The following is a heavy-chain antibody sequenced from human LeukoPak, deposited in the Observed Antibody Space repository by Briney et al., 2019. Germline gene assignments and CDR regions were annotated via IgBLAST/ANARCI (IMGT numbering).Heavy chain of an antibody. CDR1: GFTFSTFA. Sequence: TGGSLRLSCAASGFTFSTFAMNWVRQATGKGLEWVSYITGSSSTKDYADSVKGRFTVSRDNGRNSLYLQMNSLRAEDAGVYYCASLAVAGTPDYWGQGTLVIVSS. V-gene: IGHV3-48*01. CDR3: ASLAVAGTPDY. J-gene: IGHJ4*02. D-gene: IGHD6-19*01. CDR2: ITGSSSTK.